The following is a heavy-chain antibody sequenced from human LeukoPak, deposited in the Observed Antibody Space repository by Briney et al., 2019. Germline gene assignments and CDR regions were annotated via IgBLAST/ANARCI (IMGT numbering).Heavy chain of an antibody. D-gene: IGHD1-26*01. Sequence: GASVKVSCKAAGYTFRSYGISWVRQAPGQGLEWMGIINPSGGSTSYAQKFQGRVTMTRDMSTSTVYMELSSLRSEDTAVYYCARDPALGSYYDYWGQGTLVTVSS. J-gene: IGHJ4*02. V-gene: IGHV1-46*01. CDR2: INPSGGST. CDR3: ARDPALGSYYDY. CDR1: GYTFRSYG.